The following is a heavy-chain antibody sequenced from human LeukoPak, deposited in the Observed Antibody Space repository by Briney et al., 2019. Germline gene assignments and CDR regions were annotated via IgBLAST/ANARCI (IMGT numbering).Heavy chain of an antibody. J-gene: IGHJ4*02. Sequence: GGSLRLSCAASGFTFSIYGMHWVRQAPGKGLEWVSSISSSSSYIYYADSVKGRFTISRDNAKNSLYLQMNSLRAEDTAVYYCARVGSSIVVVMTYYFDYWGQGTLVTVSS. CDR2: ISSSSSYI. CDR1: GFTFSIYG. CDR3: ARVGSSIVVVMTYYFDY. V-gene: IGHV3-21*01. D-gene: IGHD3-22*01.